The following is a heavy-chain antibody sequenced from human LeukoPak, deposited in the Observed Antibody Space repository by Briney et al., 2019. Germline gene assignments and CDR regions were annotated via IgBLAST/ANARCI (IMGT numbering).Heavy chain of an antibody. V-gene: IGHV3-30*04. CDR2: ISYDGSNK. D-gene: IGHD5-18*01. CDR3: ARDRGYSYGLPDY. Sequence: SGRSLRLSCAASGFTFSSYAMHWVRQAPGKGLEWVAVISYDGSNKYYADSVKGRFTISRDNSKNTLYLQMNSLRAEDTAVYYCARDRGYSYGLPDYWGQGTLVTVSS. J-gene: IGHJ4*02. CDR1: GFTFSSYA.